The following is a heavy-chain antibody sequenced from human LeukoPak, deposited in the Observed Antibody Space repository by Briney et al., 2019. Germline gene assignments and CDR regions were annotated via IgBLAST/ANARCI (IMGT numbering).Heavy chain of an antibody. CDR3: ARRRYDFWSGYYTPFDP. CDR1: GYSFTSYW. V-gene: IGHV5-51*01. J-gene: IGHJ5*02. Sequence: GESLKISCKGSGYSFTSYWIGWVRQMPGKGLEWMGIIYPGDSDTRYSPSFQGQVTISADKSISTAYPQWSSLKASDTAMYYCARRRYDFWSGYYTPFDPWGQGTLVTVSS. CDR2: IYPGDSDT. D-gene: IGHD3-3*01.